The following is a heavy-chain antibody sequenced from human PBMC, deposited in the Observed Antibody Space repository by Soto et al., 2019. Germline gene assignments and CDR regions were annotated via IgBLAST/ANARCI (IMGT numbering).Heavy chain of an antibody. J-gene: IGHJ3*02. V-gene: IGHV6-1*01. Sequence: PSQTLSLTYVISWYTVSSNNVARNWIRQSPSRGLEWLGRTYYSSKWYNNYAVSVKSRTTINADTSKNQFSLQLASVTPEDTDADYWARGSNSAIDIWGQGTMVTVSS. CDR1: WYTVSSNNVA. CDR2: TYYSSKWYN. CDR3: ARGSNSAIDI. D-gene: IGHD1-26*01.